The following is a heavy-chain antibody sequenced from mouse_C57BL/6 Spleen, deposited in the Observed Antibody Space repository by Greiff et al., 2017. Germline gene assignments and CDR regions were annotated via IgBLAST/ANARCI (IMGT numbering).Heavy chain of an antibody. V-gene: IGHV1-61*01. J-gene: IGHJ2*01. CDR3: ARGSSYGY. Sequence: QVQLQQPGAELVRPGSSVKLSCKASGYTFTSYWMDWVKQRPGPGLEWIGNIYPSDSETHYNQKFKDKATLTVDKSSSTAYMQLSSLTSEDSAVYYCARGSSYGYGGQGTTLTVSS. CDR1: GYTFTSYW. D-gene: IGHD1-1*01. CDR2: IYPSDSET.